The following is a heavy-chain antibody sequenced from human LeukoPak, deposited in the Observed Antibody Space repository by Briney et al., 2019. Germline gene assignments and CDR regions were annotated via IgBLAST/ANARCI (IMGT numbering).Heavy chain of an antibody. CDR2: INPNSGGT. CDR3: ARVRFVVVPAAMKVGGWFDP. J-gene: IGHJ5*02. CDR1: GYTFTGYY. V-gene: IGHV1-2*06. Sequence: ASVKVSCEASGYTFTGYYMHWVRQAPGQGLEWMGRINPNSGGTNYAQKFQGRVTMTRDTSISTAHMELSRVRSDDTAVYYCARVRFVVVPAAMKVGGWFDPWGQGTLVTVSS. D-gene: IGHD2-2*01.